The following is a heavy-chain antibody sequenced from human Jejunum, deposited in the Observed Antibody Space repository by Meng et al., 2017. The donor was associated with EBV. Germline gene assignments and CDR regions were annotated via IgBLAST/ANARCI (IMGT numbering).Heavy chain of an antibody. CDR1: GVTFSGFS. J-gene: IGHJ5*02. CDR2: TSYDETDK. Sequence: QVQLVESGGGLVQPGRSLRLSCEAAGVTFSGFSMHWVRQAPGKGLEWVALTSYDETDKYYADSVKGRFIISRDNSNNTLSLQMNSLRAEDTAVYYCAKLTRAWGQGTLVTVSS. V-gene: IGHV3-30-3*02. CDR3: AKLTRA.